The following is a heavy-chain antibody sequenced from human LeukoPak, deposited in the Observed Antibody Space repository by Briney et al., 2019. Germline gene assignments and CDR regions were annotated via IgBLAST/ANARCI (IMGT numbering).Heavy chain of an antibody. D-gene: IGHD3-10*01. CDR1: GFTFSSYA. CDR3: ARDAHLSYASGFDY. Sequence: GGSLGLSCAASGFTFSSYAMSWVRQAPGKGLEWVANIKGDGGEKYYVDSVKGRFTISRDNAKNSLYLQMNSLRAEDTAIYYCARDAHLSYASGFDYWGQGILVTVSS. J-gene: IGHJ4*02. CDR2: IKGDGGEK. V-gene: IGHV3-7*01.